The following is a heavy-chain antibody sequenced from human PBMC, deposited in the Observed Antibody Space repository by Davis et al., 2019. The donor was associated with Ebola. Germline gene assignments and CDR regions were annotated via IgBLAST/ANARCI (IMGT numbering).Heavy chain of an antibody. D-gene: IGHD3-10*01. Sequence: ASVKVSCKASGYTFSSYGITWVRQAPGQGLEWLGWISGYNENTNYAQKVEDRVTMTTDTSTSTAYMELRSLRSDDTAVYYCARDEGRGGAYPDYWGQGTLVTVSS. CDR1: GYTFSSYG. J-gene: IGHJ4*02. CDR3: ARDEGRGGAYPDY. V-gene: IGHV1-18*01. CDR2: ISGYNENT.